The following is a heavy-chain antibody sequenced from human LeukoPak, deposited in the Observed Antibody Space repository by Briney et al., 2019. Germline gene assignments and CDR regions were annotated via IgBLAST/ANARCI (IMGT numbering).Heavy chain of an antibody. Sequence: PSETLSPTCTVSGGSISSYYWSWIRQPPGKGLEWIGYIFYSGSTNYNPSLKSRVTISVDTSKNQFSLKLSSVTAADTAVYYCARHGSVSSGALVWGQGTLVTVSS. J-gene: IGHJ4*02. CDR1: GGSISSYY. CDR2: IFYSGST. V-gene: IGHV4-59*08. CDR3: ARHGSVSSGALV. D-gene: IGHD3-22*01.